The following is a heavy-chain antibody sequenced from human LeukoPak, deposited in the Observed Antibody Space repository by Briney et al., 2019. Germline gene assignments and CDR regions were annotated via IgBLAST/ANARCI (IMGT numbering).Heavy chain of an antibody. CDR3: ARRRYSGSSQHFDY. CDR1: GFTFSSYS. V-gene: IGHV3-21*01. J-gene: IGHJ4*02. D-gene: IGHD1-26*01. Sequence: GGSLRLSCAASGFTFSSYSMNWVRQAPGKGLEWVSSISTSSSYIYYADSVKGRFTISRDNAKNSLYLQMNSLRAEDTAVYYCARRRYSGSSQHFDYWGQGTLVTVSS. CDR2: ISTSSSYI.